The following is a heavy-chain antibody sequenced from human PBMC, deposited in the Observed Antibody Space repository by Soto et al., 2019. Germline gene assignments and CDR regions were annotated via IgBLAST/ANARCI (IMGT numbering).Heavy chain of an antibody. CDR1: GYTFTRYD. CDR2: MNPNSGNT. V-gene: IGHV1-8*01. D-gene: IGHD2-2*01. CDR3: ARALPSIVVVPAAMSDY. Sequence: ASVKVSCKTCGYTFTRYDINWVRQATGQGLEWMGWMNPNSGNTGYAQKFQGRVTMTRNTSISTAYMELSSLRSEDTAVYYCARALPSIVVVPAAMSDYWGQGTLVTVSS. J-gene: IGHJ4*02.